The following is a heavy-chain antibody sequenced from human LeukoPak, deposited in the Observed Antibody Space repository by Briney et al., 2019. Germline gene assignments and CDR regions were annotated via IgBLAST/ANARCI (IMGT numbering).Heavy chain of an antibody. CDR2: VYYSGSS. V-gene: IGHV4-39*01. J-gene: IGHJ4*02. Sequence: SETLSLTCTVSDDSFGSSTFYWAWIRLPPGKGLQWIGSVYYSGSSYYNPSLKSRVTMSVDTPKNQFSLKLSSVTAADTAVYYCARGQWLVPPGYWGQGTLVTVSS. CDR3: ARGQWLVPPGY. CDR1: DDSFGSSTFY. D-gene: IGHD6-19*01.